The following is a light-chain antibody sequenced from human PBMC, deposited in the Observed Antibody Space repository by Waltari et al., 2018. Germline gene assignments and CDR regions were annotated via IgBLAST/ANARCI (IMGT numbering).Light chain of an antibody. CDR2: GAS. J-gene: IGKJ1*01. Sequence: EIVMTQSPATLYVSPGERATLSCRASQSVSSNLAWYQHKPGQAPRLLIYGASTRATGIPARFSGSGSGTEFTLSISSLPSEDFAVYYCQQYNNWPPWTFGQGTKVEIK. CDR1: QSVSSN. V-gene: IGKV3-15*01. CDR3: QQYNNWPPWT.